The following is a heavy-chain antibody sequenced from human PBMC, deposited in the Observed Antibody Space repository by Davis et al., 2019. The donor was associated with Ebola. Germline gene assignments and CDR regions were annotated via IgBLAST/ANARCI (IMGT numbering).Heavy chain of an antibody. CDR2: IIPILGIA. D-gene: IGHD6-13*01. V-gene: IGHV1-69*04. CDR3: ARDVGTAAAGYSSSGEAY. Sequence: AASVKVSCKASGYTFTGYYMHWVRQAPGQGLEWMGRIIPILGIANYAQKFQGRVTITADKSTSTAYMELSSLRSEDTAVYYCARDVGTAAAGYSSSGEAYWGQGTLVTVSS. J-gene: IGHJ4*02. CDR1: GYTFTGYY.